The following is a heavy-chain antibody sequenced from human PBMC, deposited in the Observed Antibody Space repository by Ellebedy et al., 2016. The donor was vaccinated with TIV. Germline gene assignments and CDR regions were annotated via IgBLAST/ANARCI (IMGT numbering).Heavy chain of an antibody. D-gene: IGHD2-21*01. Sequence: GESLKISXAASGFTFSSYWMSWVRQAPGKGLEWVSAISGSAVITDYADSVKGRFTISRDNSKNTLYLQMNSLRAEDTAVYYCAKDRDWWYFDLWGRGTLVTVSS. CDR2: ISGSAVIT. V-gene: IGHV3-23*01. CDR3: AKDRDWWYFDL. CDR1: GFTFSSYW. J-gene: IGHJ2*01.